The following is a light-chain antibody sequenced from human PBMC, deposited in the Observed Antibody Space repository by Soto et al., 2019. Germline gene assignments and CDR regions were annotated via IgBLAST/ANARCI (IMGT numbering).Light chain of an antibody. CDR1: QTVASN. Sequence: EIVMTQSPASLSVSPGDGATLSCRASQTVASNLAWYQQKPGQGPRLLIHGASTRAAGVPARFSGSGYRTDFTLSISGLQSEDFAVYFCQQYHNWPPQYTFGQGTKLQIK. CDR2: GAS. CDR3: QQYHNWPPQYT. J-gene: IGKJ2*01. V-gene: IGKV3-15*01.